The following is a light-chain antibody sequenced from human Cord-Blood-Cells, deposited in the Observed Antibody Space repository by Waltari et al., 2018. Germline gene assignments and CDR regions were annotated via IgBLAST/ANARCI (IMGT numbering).Light chain of an antibody. V-gene: IGKV3-11*01. CDR1: QSVSSY. J-gene: IGKJ2*01. Sequence: EIVLTQSQAALSLSPGESDPVPCRASQSVSSYLARYQQKPGQAPRLLIYDASNRATGIPARFSGSGSGTDFTLTISSLEPEDFAVYYCQQRSNWPPYTFGQRTKLEIK. CDR2: DAS. CDR3: QQRSNWPPYT.